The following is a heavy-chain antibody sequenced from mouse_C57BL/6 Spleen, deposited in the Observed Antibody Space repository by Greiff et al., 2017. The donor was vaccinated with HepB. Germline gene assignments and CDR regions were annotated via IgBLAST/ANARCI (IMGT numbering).Heavy chain of an antibody. D-gene: IGHD2-5*01. CDR2: IYPGDGDT. Sequence: QVQLKESGPELVKPGASVKISCKASGYAFSSSWMNWVKQRPGKGLEWIGRIYPGDGDTNYNGKFKGKATLTADKSSSTAYMQLSSLTSEDSAVYFCARGDYSNSLAMDYWGQGTSVTVSS. V-gene: IGHV1-82*01. J-gene: IGHJ4*01. CDR1: GYAFSSSW. CDR3: ARGDYSNSLAMDY.